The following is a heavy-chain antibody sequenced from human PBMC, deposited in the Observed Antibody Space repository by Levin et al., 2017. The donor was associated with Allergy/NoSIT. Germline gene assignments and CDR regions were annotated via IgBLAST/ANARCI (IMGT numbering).Heavy chain of an antibody. Sequence: SGGSLRLSCAASGFTFSSYSMNWVRQAPGKGLEWVSYISSSSSTIYYADSVKGRFTISRDNAKNSLYLQMNSLRDEDTAVYYCARSYGSGSYFTMTDYWGQGTLVTVSS. J-gene: IGHJ4*02. CDR1: GFTFSSYS. CDR3: ARSYGSGSYFTMTDY. D-gene: IGHD3-10*01. CDR2: ISSSSSTI. V-gene: IGHV3-48*02.